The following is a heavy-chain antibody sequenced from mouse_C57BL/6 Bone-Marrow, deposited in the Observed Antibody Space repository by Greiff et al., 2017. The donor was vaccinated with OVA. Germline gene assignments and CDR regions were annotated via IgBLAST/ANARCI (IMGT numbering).Heavy chain of an antibody. D-gene: IGHD1-1*01. Sequence: QVQLKQPGAELVRPGTSVKLSCKASGYTFTSYWMHWVKQRPGQGLEWIGVIDPSDSYTNYNQKFKGKATLTVDTSSSTAYMQLSSLTSEDSAVYYCASQACDYYGSSLYWYFDVWGTGTTVTVSS. CDR3: ASQACDYYGSSLYWYFDV. V-gene: IGHV1-59*01. CDR1: GYTFTSYW. J-gene: IGHJ1*03. CDR2: IDPSDSYT.